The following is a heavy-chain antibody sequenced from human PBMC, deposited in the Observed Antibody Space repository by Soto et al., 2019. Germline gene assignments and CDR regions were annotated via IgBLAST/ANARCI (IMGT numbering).Heavy chain of an antibody. CDR2: IYYSGST. CDR1: GGSISSGDYY. Sequence: QVQLHESGPELVKPSQTLSLTCTVSGGSISSGDYYWSWIRQPPGKGLEWIGYIYYSGSTYYNPSLKSRVTISVDTSKNQFSLKLSSVTAADTAVYYRARGWLQSPLSYWGQGTLVTVSS. D-gene: IGHD5-12*01. V-gene: IGHV4-30-4*01. CDR3: ARGWLQSPLSY. J-gene: IGHJ4*02.